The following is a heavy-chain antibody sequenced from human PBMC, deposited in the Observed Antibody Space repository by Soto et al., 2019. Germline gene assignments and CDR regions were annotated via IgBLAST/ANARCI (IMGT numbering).Heavy chain of an antibody. CDR3: ARASYYYDSSGHYYLFVRFDY. CDR2: ISAYNGNT. Sequence: ASVKVSCKASGYTFTSYGISWVRQAPGQGLEWMGWISAYNGNTNYAQKLQGRVTMTTDTSTSTAYMELRSLRSDDTAVYYCARASYYYDSSGHYYLFVRFDYWGQGTLVTVSS. J-gene: IGHJ4*02. V-gene: IGHV1-18*04. CDR1: GYTFTSYG. D-gene: IGHD3-22*01.